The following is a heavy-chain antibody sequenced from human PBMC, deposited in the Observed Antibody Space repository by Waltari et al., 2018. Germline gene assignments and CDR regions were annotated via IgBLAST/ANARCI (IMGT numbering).Heavy chain of an antibody. V-gene: IGHV3-48*04. CDR1: GFTFSSYS. D-gene: IGHD3-10*01. CDR3: ASNSPSGSYLFDY. CDR2: ISSTSTTI. Sequence: EVQLVESGGGLVQPGGSLRLSCAASGFTFSSYSMNWVRQAPGKGLERVSYISSTSTTIHYGDSVKGRFTISRDNAKNSLYLQMNSLRAEDTAVYSCASNSPSGSYLFDYWGQGTLVTVSS. J-gene: IGHJ4*02.